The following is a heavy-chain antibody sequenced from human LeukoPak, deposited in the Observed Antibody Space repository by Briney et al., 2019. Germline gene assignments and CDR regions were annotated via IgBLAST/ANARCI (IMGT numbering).Heavy chain of an antibody. CDR1: GFTFSGYS. D-gene: IGHD3-22*01. V-gene: IGHV3-23*01. CDR2: ISGSGDAT. CDR3: ANDRQSRGSLGFDY. J-gene: IGHJ4*02. Sequence: GGSLRLSCAASGFTFSGYSMSWVRQAPGKGPEWVSTISGSGDATYYADSVKGRFTISRDNSKNTLYVQMNSPRAEDTAVYYCANDRQSRGSLGFDYWGQGALVIVSS.